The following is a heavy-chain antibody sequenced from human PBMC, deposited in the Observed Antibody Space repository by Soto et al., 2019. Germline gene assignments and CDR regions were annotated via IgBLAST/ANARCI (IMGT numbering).Heavy chain of an antibody. CDR1: GGSISSYY. J-gene: IGHJ4*02. Sequence: SETLSLTCTVSGGSISSYYWSWIRQPPGKGLEWIGYIYYSGSTNYNPSLKSRVTISVDTSKNQFSLKLSSVTAADTAVYYCARTSYMITFGGVIVYYFDYWGQGTLVTVSS. CDR2: IYYSGST. D-gene: IGHD3-16*02. V-gene: IGHV4-59*08. CDR3: ARTSYMITFGGVIVYYFDY.